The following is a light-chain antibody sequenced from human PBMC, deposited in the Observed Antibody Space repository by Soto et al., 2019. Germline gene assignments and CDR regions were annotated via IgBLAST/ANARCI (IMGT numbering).Light chain of an antibody. J-gene: IGKJ3*01. Sequence: DIPMTQSPSSLSASVGDRVTITCRASQIINTWLAWYQQKPGKAPKLVIYRASNVVNGVTSRFSGSGSGTEFTLTISSLQPDDFSIYYCQQYETYSGTFGPGTKVYL. CDR1: QIINTW. V-gene: IGKV1-5*03. CDR3: QQYETYSGT. CDR2: RAS.